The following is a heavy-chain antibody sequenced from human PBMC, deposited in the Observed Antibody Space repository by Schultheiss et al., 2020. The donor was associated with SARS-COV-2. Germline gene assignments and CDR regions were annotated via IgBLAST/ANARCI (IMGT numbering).Heavy chain of an antibody. J-gene: IGHJ4*02. Sequence: ASVKVSCKTSGYTFSNYYMHWVRQAPGQGLEWMGWINPNSGGTNYAQKLQGRVTMTTDTSTSTAYVELRSLRSDDTAVYYCARDPGPYSGYDRGEFDYWGQGTLVTVSS. CDR1: GYTFSNYY. CDR2: INPNSGGT. D-gene: IGHD5-12*01. V-gene: IGHV1-2*02. CDR3: ARDPGPYSGYDRGEFDY.